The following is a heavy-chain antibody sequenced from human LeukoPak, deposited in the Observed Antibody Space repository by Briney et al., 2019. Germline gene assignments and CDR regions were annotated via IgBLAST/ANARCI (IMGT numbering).Heavy chain of an antibody. J-gene: IGHJ6*03. CDR3: ARGPRTTASDPYYYYFMDV. D-gene: IGHD1-1*01. CDR1: RDTFRDYY. CDR2: ISRRASPI. Sequence: GGSPRLSPAASRDTFRDYYMRWIPQAPGKGRESGLYISRRASPIYYADSVKGRFTISRDNAKNSLYLQMNSLRAEDTAVYYCARGPRTTASDPYYYYFMDVWGKGTTVTVTS. V-gene: IGHV3-11*01.